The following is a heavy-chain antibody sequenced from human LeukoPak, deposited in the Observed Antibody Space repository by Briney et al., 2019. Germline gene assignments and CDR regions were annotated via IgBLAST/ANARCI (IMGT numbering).Heavy chain of an antibody. CDR3: ARGGSSGLMFDP. Sequence: SQTLSLTCTVSGGSISSGGYYWSWIRQHPGKGLEWIGYIYYSGSTYYNPSLKSRVTISVDTSKNQFSLRLSSVTAADTAVYYCARGGSSGLMFDPWGQGTLVTVSS. J-gene: IGHJ5*02. CDR2: IYYSGST. CDR1: GGSISSGGYY. D-gene: IGHD3-22*01. V-gene: IGHV4-31*03.